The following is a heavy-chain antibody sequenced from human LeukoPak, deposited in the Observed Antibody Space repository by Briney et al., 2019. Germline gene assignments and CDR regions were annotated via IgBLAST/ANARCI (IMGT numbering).Heavy chain of an antibody. CDR3: AIIPRGVFRKLLGHFDY. CDR2: LFPGDSET. CDR1: GYSFTSSW. J-gene: IGHJ4*02. D-gene: IGHD3-10*02. Sequence: GESLKISCKVSGYSFTSSWIGWVRQMPGKGLGWMGFLFPGDSETRYSPSFESEVTISAGKNISTAYLQWINMKASDNATYYCAIIPRGVFRKLLGHFDYWGQGTLVTVSS. V-gene: IGHV5-51*01.